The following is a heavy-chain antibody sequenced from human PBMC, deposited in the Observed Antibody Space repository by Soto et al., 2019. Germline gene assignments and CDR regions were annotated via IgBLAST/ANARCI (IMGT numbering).Heavy chain of an antibody. CDR2: FDPEDGET. V-gene: IGHV1-24*01. J-gene: IGHJ4*02. D-gene: IGHD5-12*01. CDR3: ATGLGAGGYDPPFDY. Sequence: ASVKVSCKVSGYTLTELSMHWVRQAPGKGLEWMGGFDPEDGETIYAQKFQGRVTMTEDTSTDTAYMELSSLRSEDTAVYYCATGLGAGGYDPPFDYWGQGTLVTVSS. CDR1: GYTLTELS.